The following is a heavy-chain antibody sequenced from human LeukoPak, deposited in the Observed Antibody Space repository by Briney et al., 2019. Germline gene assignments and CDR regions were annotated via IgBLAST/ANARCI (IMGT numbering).Heavy chain of an antibody. CDR3: ARLGGYYDSSGYPIDY. Sequence: SQTLSLTRTVSGGSISSGGYYWSWIRQHPGKGLEWIGYIYYSGSTYYNPSLKSRVTISVDTSKNQFSLKLSSVTAADTAVYYCARLGGYYDSSGYPIDYWGQETLVTVSS. CDR2: IYYSGST. J-gene: IGHJ4*02. CDR1: GGSISSGGYY. D-gene: IGHD3-22*01. V-gene: IGHV4-31*03.